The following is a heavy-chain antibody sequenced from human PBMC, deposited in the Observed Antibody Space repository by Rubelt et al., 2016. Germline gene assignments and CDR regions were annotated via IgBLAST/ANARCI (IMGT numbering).Heavy chain of an antibody. V-gene: IGHV3-53*04. J-gene: IGHJ4*02. CDR1: GFTFSSYA. CDR3: ARGLRGYSYGYDY. CDR2: IYSGGST. D-gene: IGHD5-18*01. Sequence: EVQLLESGGGLVQPGGSLRLSCAASGFTFSSYAMSWVRQAPGKGLEWVSVIYSGGSTYYADSVKGRFTIARHNSKNTLYLQMNSLRAEDTAVYYCARGLRGYSYGYDYWGQGTLVTVSS.